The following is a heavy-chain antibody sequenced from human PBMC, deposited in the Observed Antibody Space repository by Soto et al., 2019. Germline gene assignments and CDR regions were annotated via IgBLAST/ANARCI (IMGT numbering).Heavy chain of an antibody. CDR1: GFTFSSYG. J-gene: IGHJ3*02. Sequence: GESLKISCAASGFTFSSYGMHWVRQAPGKGLEWVAVIWYDGSNKYYADSVKGRFTISRDNSKNTLYLQMNSLRAEDTAVYYCARVNYDFWSGYLGHAFDIWGQGTMVTVSS. V-gene: IGHV3-33*01. D-gene: IGHD3-3*01. CDR3: ARVNYDFWSGYLGHAFDI. CDR2: IWYDGSNK.